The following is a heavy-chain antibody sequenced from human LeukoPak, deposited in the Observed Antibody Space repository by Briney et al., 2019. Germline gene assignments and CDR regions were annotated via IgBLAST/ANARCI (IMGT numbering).Heavy chain of an antibody. CDR2: INRSGST. CDR3: ASIDRYCSSTSCTDYHFDY. V-gene: IGHV4-34*01. J-gene: IGHJ4*02. CDR1: GGSFSGYY. D-gene: IGHD2-2*01. Sequence: SETLSLTCAVYGGSFSGYYWSWIRQPPGKGLEWIGEINRSGSTNYNPSLKSRVTISVDTSKNQFSLKLSSVTAADTAVYYCASIDRYCSSTSCTDYHFDYWGQGTLVTVSS.